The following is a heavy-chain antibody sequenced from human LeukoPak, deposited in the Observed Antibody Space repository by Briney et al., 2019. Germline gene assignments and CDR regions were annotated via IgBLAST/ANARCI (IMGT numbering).Heavy chain of an antibody. J-gene: IGHJ4*02. CDR2: ISSSSYI. CDR3: ARDRSSSWSPHDY. Sequence: AGGSLRLSCAASGFTFSSYSMNWVRQAPGKGLEWVSSISSSSYIYYADSVKGRFTISRDNAKNSLYLQMNSLRAEDTAVYYCARDRSSSWSPHDYWGQGTLVTVSS. CDR1: GFTFSSYS. D-gene: IGHD6-13*01. V-gene: IGHV3-21*01.